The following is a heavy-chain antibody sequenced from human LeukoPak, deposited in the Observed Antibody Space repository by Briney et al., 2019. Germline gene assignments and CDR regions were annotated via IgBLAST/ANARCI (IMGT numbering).Heavy chain of an antibody. CDR2: ISPNSGGT. D-gene: IGHD2-8*01. CDR3: ARAPVKIDGLDY. Sequence: ASVKVSCKASGYTFTGYYMHWVRQAPGQGLEWMGWISPNSGGTNSAQKFQGRVTMTRDTSISTAYMELSRLRSDDTAVYYCARAPVKIDGLDYWGQGTLVTVSS. V-gene: IGHV1-2*02. CDR1: GYTFTGYY. J-gene: IGHJ4*02.